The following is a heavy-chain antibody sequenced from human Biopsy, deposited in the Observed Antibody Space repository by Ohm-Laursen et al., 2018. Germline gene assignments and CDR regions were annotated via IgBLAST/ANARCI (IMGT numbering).Heavy chain of an antibody. Sequence: SQTLSLTCAVSGGSISSDYWSWIRQTPGQGLEWLGYIYYSGSTNYNPSLKSRVTISVDTSKNQFSLSLNSVTAADTAVYYCARATNSTGWPYYYFYGMDVWGQGTTVTVSS. CDR2: IYYSGST. CDR3: ARATNSTGWPYYYFYGMDV. CDR1: GGSISSDY. J-gene: IGHJ6*02. V-gene: IGHV4-59*01. D-gene: IGHD2/OR15-2a*01.